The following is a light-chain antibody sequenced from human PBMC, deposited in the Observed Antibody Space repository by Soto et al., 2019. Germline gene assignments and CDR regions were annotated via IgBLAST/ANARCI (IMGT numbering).Light chain of an antibody. CDR2: DAS. CDR3: QQRANWPPYT. Sequence: EIVLTQFPVTLSLSPGERATLSCRASQSVGTYLGWYQQRPGQAPRLLIYDASNRATGIPARFSGSGSGTDFTLTISSLEPEDFAVYYCQQRANWPPYTFGQGTRLEI. J-gene: IGKJ2*01. CDR1: QSVGTY. V-gene: IGKV3-11*01.